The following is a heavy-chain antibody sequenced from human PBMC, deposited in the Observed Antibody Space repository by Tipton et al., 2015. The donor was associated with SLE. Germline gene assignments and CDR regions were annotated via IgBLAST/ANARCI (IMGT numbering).Heavy chain of an antibody. CDR2: LYSGGST. Sequence: SLRLSCVASGFTVSSNYMSWVRQAPGKGLDWVSVLYSGGSTYYADSVKGRFTISRDSTKNTLYLQMNSLRVEDTAVYYCAGSPTVYYHYGMDVWGQGTTVTVSS. D-gene: IGHD4-11*01. CDR3: AGSPTVYYHYGMDV. CDR1: GFTVSSNY. V-gene: IGHV3-66*02. J-gene: IGHJ6*02.